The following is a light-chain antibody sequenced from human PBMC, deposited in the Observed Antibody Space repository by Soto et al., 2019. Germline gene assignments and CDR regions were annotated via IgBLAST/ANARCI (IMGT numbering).Light chain of an antibody. Sequence: EIVFPQSPGTLSFSPGSRATLSYRASQSVSSNLAWYQQKPGQAPRLLIYDASNRATGIPARFSGSGSATDFTLSISSLEPEDFAVYYCQQRSSWITFGQGTRLET. J-gene: IGKJ5*01. CDR2: DAS. CDR3: QQRSSWIT. V-gene: IGKV3-11*01. CDR1: QSVSSN.